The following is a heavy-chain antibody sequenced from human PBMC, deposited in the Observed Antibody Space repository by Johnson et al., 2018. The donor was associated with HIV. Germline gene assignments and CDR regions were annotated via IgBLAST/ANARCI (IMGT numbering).Heavy chain of an antibody. CDR1: GFTFSSFW. J-gene: IGHJ3*02. CDR3: EGDASRGYGSELDAFDI. D-gene: IGHD3-10*01. Sequence: QVQLVESGGGLVQPGGSLRLSCTGSGFTFSSFWLSWIRQAPGKGLEWVSHISSSGRSTYYADSVKGRFTISRDNAKNSVYLQMNSLRAEDTAVYYCEGDASRGYGSELDAFDIWGQGTMVTVSS. CDR2: ISSSGRST. V-gene: IGHV3-11*04.